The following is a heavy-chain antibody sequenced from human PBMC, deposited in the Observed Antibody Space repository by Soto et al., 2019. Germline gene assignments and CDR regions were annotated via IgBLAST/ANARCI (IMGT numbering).Heavy chain of an antibody. J-gene: IGHJ3*02. Sequence: QLQLQESGPGLVKPSETLSLTCTVSGGSISSSSYYWGWIRQPPGKGLEWIGSIYYSGSTYYNPSLKSRVTISVDTSKNQFSLNLRSVTAADTAVYYCARDLIPYPPGAFDIWGQGTMVTVSS. CDR3: ARDLIPYPPGAFDI. CDR1: GGSISSSSYY. V-gene: IGHV4-39*02. CDR2: IYYSGST.